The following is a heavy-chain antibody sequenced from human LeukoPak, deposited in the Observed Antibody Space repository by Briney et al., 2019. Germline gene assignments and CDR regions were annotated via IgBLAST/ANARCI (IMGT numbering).Heavy chain of an antibody. CDR2: ISGSGGST. CDR3: AKDQGPPDYDFWNGYFHYYYYGMDV. V-gene: IGHV3-23*01. D-gene: IGHD3-3*01. J-gene: IGHJ6*02. Sequence: GGSLRLSCAASGFTFSSYAMSWVRQAPGKGLEWVSAISGSGGSTYYADSVKGRFTISRDNSKNTLYLQMNSLRAEDTAVYYCAKDQGPPDYDFWNGYFHYYYYGMDVWGQGTTVTVSS. CDR1: GFTFSSYA.